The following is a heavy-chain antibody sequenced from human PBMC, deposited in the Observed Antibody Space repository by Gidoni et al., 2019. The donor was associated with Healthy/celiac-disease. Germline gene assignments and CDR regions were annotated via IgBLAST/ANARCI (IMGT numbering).Heavy chain of an antibody. CDR1: GWSFCGYY. CDR2: INHSGST. V-gene: IGHV4-34*01. CDR3: ARARGVSSWFDP. J-gene: IGHJ5*02. Sequence: QVQLQQLGAGLLKPSDTLSLTCDVYGWSFCGYYWSWIRQTPGKGLEWIGEINHSGSTNYNPSLKSRVTISVDTSKNQFSLKLSSVTAADTAVYYCARARGVSSWFDPWGQGTLVTVSS. D-gene: IGHD6-13*01.